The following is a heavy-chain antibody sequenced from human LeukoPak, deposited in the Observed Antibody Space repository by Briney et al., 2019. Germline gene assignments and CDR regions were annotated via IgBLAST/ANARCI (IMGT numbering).Heavy chain of an antibody. CDR2: ISGSGGST. D-gene: IGHD7-27*01. V-gene: IGHV3-23*01. J-gene: IGHJ4*02. CDR3: ARTVRLTGEPFDPTQIFDY. Sequence: GGSLRLSCAASGFTFSSYAMSWVRQAPGKGLEWVSAISGSGGSTYYADSVKGRFTISRDNSKNTLYLQMNSLRAEDTAVYYCARTVRLTGEPFDPTQIFDYWGQGTLVTVSS. CDR1: GFTFSSYA.